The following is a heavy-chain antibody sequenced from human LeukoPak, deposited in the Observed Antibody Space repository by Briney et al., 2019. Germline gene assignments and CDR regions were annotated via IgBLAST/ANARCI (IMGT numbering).Heavy chain of an antibody. Sequence: ASVKVSCKASGGTFSSYAISWVRQAPGQGLEWMGRIIPILGIANYAQKFQGRVTITADKSTSTAYMELSSLRSEDTAVYYCARGYGDPNFFDYYYYGMDVWGQGTTVTVSS. V-gene: IGHV1-69*04. J-gene: IGHJ6*02. D-gene: IGHD4-17*01. CDR1: GGTFSSYA. CDR2: IIPILGIA. CDR3: ARGYGDPNFFDYYYYGMDV.